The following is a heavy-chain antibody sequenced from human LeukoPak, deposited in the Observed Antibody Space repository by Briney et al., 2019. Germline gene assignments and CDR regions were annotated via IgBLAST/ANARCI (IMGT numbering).Heavy chain of an antibody. V-gene: IGHV3-23*01. D-gene: IGHD3-10*01. Sequence: GESLTLSCATSGFIFNNYAMSWVRQAPGKGLEWVSSISGTGAVTYYAGSVKGRFAISRDNSKNTLYLQMSSLRAEDTAVYFCAKDQRFGDLDDYRGQGTLVTVSS. CDR1: GFIFNNYA. CDR3: AKDQRFGDLDDY. J-gene: IGHJ4*02. CDR2: ISGTGAVT.